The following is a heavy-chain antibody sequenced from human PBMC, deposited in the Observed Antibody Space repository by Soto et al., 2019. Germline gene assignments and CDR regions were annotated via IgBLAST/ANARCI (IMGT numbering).Heavy chain of an antibody. CDR1: GGTFSSYA. V-gene: IGHV1-69*01. CDR3: ARDRYSSSWPGDPLDY. D-gene: IGHD6-13*01. Sequence: QVQLVQSGAEVKKPGSSVKVSCEASGGTFSSYAISWVRQAPGQGLEWMGGIIPIFGTANYAQKFQGRVTITADESTSTAYMELSSLRSEDTAVYYCARDRYSSSWPGDPLDYWGQGTLVTVSS. J-gene: IGHJ4*02. CDR2: IIPIFGTA.